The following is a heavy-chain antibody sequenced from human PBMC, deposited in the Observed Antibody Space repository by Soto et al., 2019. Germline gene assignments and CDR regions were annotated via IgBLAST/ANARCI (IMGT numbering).Heavy chain of an antibody. D-gene: IGHD3-3*01. Sequence: SETLSLTCAVYGGSFSGYYWSWIRQPPGKGLEWIGEINHSGNINYNPSLKSRVTISVDTSKNQFSLNLSSVTAADTAVYYCARTSIFGGGYYFDYWGQGTLVTVSS. CDR3: ARTSIFGGGYYFDY. V-gene: IGHV4-34*01. J-gene: IGHJ4*02. CDR2: INHSGNI. CDR1: GGSFSGYY.